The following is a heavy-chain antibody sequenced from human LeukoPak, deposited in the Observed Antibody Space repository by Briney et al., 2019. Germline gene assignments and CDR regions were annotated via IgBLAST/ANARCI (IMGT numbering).Heavy chain of an antibody. V-gene: IGHV1-69*13. CDR3: ASASSSGWTTDAFDI. J-gene: IGHJ3*02. CDR2: IIPIFGTA. Sequence: SVKVSCKASGGTSSSYAISWVRQAPGQGLEWMGGIIPIFGTANYAQKFQGRVTITADESTSTAYMELSSLRSEDTAVYYCASASSSGWTTDAFDIWGQGTMVTVSS. D-gene: IGHD6-19*01. CDR1: GGTSSSYA.